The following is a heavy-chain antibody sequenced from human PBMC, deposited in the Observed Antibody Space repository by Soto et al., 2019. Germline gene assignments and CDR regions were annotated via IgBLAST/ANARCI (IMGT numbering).Heavy chain of an antibody. D-gene: IGHD2-21*02. V-gene: IGHV5-51*01. Sequence: PGESLKISCKGSGYSFTTYWIGWVRQMPGKGLEWMGIIYPGDSDTRYSPSFQGHVTISADKSINTAYLQWGSLKASDTAIYYCTRPDFYSASGDCDPLCQGTPVTVSA. CDR2: IYPGDSDT. CDR3: TRPDFYSASGDCDP. CDR1: GYSFTTYW. J-gene: IGHJ5*02.